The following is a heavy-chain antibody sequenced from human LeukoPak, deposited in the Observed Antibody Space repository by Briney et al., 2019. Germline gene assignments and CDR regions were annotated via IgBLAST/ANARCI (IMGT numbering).Heavy chain of an antibody. CDR3: ATHCSSTSCYNLGSYYYYMDV. CDR1: GGSISSGDYY. J-gene: IGHJ6*03. D-gene: IGHD2-2*02. CDR2: IYYSGIT. Sequence: SETLSLXCTVSGGSISSGDYYWSWIRQPPGKGLEWIGYIYYSGITYYNPSLKSRVTISVDTSKNQFSLKLSSVTAADTAVYYCATHCSSTSCYNLGSYYYYMDVWGKGTTVTVSS. V-gene: IGHV4-30-4*08.